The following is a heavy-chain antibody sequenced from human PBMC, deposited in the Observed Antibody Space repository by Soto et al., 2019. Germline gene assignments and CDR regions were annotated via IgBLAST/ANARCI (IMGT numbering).Heavy chain of an antibody. D-gene: IGHD3-16*01. CDR3: ASGGTSTLPHPPYYYYGMDV. CDR1: GYTFTSYG. CDR2: ISAYNGNT. Sequence: ASVKVSCKASGYTFTSYGISWVRQAPGQGLEWMGWISAYNGNTNYAQKLQGRVTMTTDTSTSTAYMELRSTRSDDTAVYYSASGGTSTLPHPPYYYYGMDVWGQGTTVTVPS. J-gene: IGHJ6*02. V-gene: IGHV1-18*04.